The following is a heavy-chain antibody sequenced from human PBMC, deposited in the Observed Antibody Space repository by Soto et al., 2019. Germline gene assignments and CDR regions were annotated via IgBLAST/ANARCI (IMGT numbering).Heavy chain of an antibody. D-gene: IGHD3-22*01. CDR2: ISGSGGHI. J-gene: IGHJ4*02. Sequence: WGSLRLSCAASEFSFSSHSVTFFRQSAFKGPEWVSTISGSGGHIYYVDSVKGRFTISRDNSKNSVYLQMNSLKTEDTAVYYCVRATYFSDSSGYTRCFDYWGQGTLVTVSS. V-gene: IGHV3-23*01. CDR1: EFSFSSHS. CDR3: VRATYFSDSSGYTRCFDY.